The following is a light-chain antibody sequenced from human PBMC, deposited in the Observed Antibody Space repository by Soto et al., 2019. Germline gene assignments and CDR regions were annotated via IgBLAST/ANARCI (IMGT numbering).Light chain of an antibody. CDR1: RSNIGSNY. CDR2: KNN. J-gene: IGLJ3*02. CDR3: ATWDDSLSGPWV. V-gene: IGLV1-47*01. Sequence: QSVLTQSPSASGTPGQRVTISCSGSRSNIGSNYVYWYQQLPGTAPKLLIYKNNQRPSGVPDRFSGSKSGTSASLAISGLRSEDEADYYCATWDDSLSGPWVFGGGTKLTVL.